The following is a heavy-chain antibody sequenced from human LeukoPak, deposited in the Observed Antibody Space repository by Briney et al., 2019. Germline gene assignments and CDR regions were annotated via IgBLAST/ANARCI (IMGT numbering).Heavy chain of an antibody. J-gene: IGHJ4*02. CDR2: ISGSGGST. V-gene: IGHV3-23*01. D-gene: IGHD5-12*01. Sequence: PGGSLRLFCGASGFTFSSYAMSWVRQAPGEGLEWVSAISGSGGSTYYADSVKGPFTISRDNSKNTLYLQMNSLRAEDTAVYYCAKGLGYSGYDGPLDYWGQGTLVTVSS. CDR1: GFTFSSYA. CDR3: AKGLGYSGYDGPLDY.